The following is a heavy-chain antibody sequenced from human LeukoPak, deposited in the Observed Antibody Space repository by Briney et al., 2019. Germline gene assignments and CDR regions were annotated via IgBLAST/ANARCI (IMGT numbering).Heavy chain of an antibody. D-gene: IGHD6-13*01. J-gene: IGHJ4*01. CDR1: GGSISSSGYY. CDR3: ARGKSSSSGGAGYFDY. CDR2: INHSGST. Sequence: PSETLSLTCTVSGGSISSSGYYWSWIRQPPGKGLEWIGEINHSGSTNYNPSLKSRVTISVDTSKNQFSLKLSSVTAADTAVYYCARGKSSSSGGAGYFDYWGHGTLVTVSS. V-gene: IGHV4-39*07.